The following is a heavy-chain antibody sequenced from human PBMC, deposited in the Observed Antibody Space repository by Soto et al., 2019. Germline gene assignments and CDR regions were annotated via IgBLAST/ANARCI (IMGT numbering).Heavy chain of an antibody. CDR1: GYTFTGYY. Sequence: ASVKVSCKASGYTFTGYYMHWVRQAPGQRLEWMGWINAGNGNTKYSQKFQGRVTITRDTSASTAYMELSSLRSEDTAVYYCASEYCSGGSCPPYYGMDVWGQGTTVTVSS. V-gene: IGHV1-3*01. D-gene: IGHD2-15*01. CDR3: ASEYCSGGSCPPYYGMDV. CDR2: INAGNGNT. J-gene: IGHJ6*02.